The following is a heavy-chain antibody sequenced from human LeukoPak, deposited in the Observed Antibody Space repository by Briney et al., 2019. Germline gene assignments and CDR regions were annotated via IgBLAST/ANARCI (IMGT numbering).Heavy chain of an antibody. J-gene: IGHJ4*02. Sequence: SETLSLTCAVYGGSFSGYYWSWIPQPPGKGLEWIGEINHSGSTNYNPSLKSRVTISVDTSKNQFSLKLSSVTAADTAVYYCARNSYGYPHFDYWGQGTLVTVSS. V-gene: IGHV4-34*01. CDR1: GGSFSGYY. CDR3: ARNSYGYPHFDY. D-gene: IGHD5-18*01. CDR2: INHSGST.